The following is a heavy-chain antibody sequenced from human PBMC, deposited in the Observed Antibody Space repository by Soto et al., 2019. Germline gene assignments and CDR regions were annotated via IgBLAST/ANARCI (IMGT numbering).Heavy chain of an antibody. V-gene: IGHV1-3*01. Sequence: ASVKVSCKASGYTFTSYAMHWVRQAPGQRLEWMGWINAGNGNTKYSQKFQGRVTITRDTSASTAYMELSSLRSEDTAVYYCAREIIGWFGELGDFDYWGQGTLVTVSS. CDR3: AREIIGWFGELGDFDY. CDR2: INAGNGNT. J-gene: IGHJ4*02. D-gene: IGHD3-10*01. CDR1: GYTFTSYA.